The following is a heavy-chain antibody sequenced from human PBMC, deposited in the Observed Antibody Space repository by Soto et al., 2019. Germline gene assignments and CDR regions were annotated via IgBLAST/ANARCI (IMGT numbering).Heavy chain of an antibody. Sequence: QVQLVQSGGEVKKPGSSVKVSCKASGDTFTHHVFNWVRQAPGQGLEWMGGIISLFGTPNYSQRFQGRVTSTADESTATSYRELSSLRSEDTAVYYCARDLGSGYDPGDSGGKGPLFTVSS. CDR1: GDTFTHHV. CDR3: ARDLGSGYDPGDS. J-gene: IGHJ4*02. V-gene: IGHV1-69*12. D-gene: IGHD5-12*01. CDR2: IISLFGTP.